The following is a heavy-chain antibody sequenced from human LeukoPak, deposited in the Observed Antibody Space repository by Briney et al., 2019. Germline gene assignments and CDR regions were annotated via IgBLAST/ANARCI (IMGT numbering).Heavy chain of an antibody. CDR2: IYDSGTT. Sequence: PGGSLRLSCAASALTFSSYAMSWVRQAPGKGLEWVSVIYDSGTTYYADSVKGRFLIFRDTSKNTVDLQMNSLRVEDTAVYYCAGRRSSGWYAYWGQGTLVTVSS. CDR3: AGRRSSGWYAY. D-gene: IGHD6-19*01. CDR1: ALTFSSYA. V-gene: IGHV3-23*05. J-gene: IGHJ4*02.